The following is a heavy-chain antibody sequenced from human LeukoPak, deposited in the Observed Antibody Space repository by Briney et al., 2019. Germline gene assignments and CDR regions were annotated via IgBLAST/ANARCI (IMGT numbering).Heavy chain of an antibody. V-gene: IGHV4-59*12. Sequence: SETLSLTCTVSGGSISSYYWSWIRQPPGKGLEWIGYILYSGSTNYNPSLKSRVTISVDTSKNQFSLKLSSVTAADTAVYYCVRTVIPGWFDPWGQGTLVTVSS. D-gene: IGHD4-17*01. CDR2: ILYSGST. CDR1: GGSISSYY. J-gene: IGHJ5*02. CDR3: VRTVIPGWFDP.